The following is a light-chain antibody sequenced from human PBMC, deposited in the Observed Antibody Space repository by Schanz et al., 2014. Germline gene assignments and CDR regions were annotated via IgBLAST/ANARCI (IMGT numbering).Light chain of an antibody. CDR3: QQYGDSRT. CDR1: ESVSNN. CDR2: GAS. V-gene: IGKV3-15*01. J-gene: IGKJ1*01. Sequence: EVVMTQSPTTLSVSPGERATLSCRASESVSNNLAWYQQRPGQAPRLLIFGASTRATGVAARISGSGSGTEFTLTISRLEPEDFAVYCCQQYGDSRTFGQGTKVEIK.